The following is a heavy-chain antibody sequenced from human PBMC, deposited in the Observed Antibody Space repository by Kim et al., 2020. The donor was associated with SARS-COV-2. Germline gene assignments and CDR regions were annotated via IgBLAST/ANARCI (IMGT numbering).Heavy chain of an antibody. J-gene: IGHJ5*02. CDR3: ARGGDHYSTNWFER. Sequence: YNPSLQSRVSIALDTSKNQFSLKLNFVTAADTAVYFCARGGDHYSTNWFERWGQGTLVTVSS. D-gene: IGHD6-13*01. V-gene: IGHV4-59*09.